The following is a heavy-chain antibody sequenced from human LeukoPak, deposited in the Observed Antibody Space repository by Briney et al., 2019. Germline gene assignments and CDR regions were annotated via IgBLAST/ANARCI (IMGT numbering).Heavy chain of an antibody. Sequence: ASVKVSCKASGYTFAAYYIHWLRQAPGQGLEWMGWINPNSGGTNYAQKFRDRVTMTGDTSINTAYMELSRLRSDDTAIYYCARDKDGYNYVPYYWGQGTLVTVSS. CDR1: GYTFAAYY. V-gene: IGHV1-2*02. CDR2: INPNSGGT. D-gene: IGHD5-24*01. CDR3: ARDKDGYNYVPYY. J-gene: IGHJ4*02.